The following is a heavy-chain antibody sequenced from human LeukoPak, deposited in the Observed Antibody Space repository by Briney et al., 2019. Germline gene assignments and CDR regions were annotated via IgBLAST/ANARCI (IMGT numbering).Heavy chain of an antibody. D-gene: IGHD1-26*01. CDR2: IKSKTDGGTT. V-gene: IGHV3-15*01. CDR3: TTRIVGATNFDY. J-gene: IGHJ4*02. CDR1: GFTFSNAW. Sequence: GGSLRLSCAASGFTFSNAWMSWVRQAPGKGLEWVGRIKSKTDGGTTDYAAPVKGRFTISRDDSKNTLYLQMNSLKTEDTAVYYCTTRIVGATNFDYWGQGTLVTVSS.